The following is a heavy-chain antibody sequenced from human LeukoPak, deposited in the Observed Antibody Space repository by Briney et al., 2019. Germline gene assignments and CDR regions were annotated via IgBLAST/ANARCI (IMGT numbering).Heavy chain of an antibody. D-gene: IGHD2-15*01. CDR3: ARVGYCSGGSCSYYYYYMDV. CDR1: GGSISSYY. V-gene: IGHV4-4*07. Sequence: PSETLSLTCTVSGGSISSYYWSWIRQPAGKGLEWIGRIYTSGSTNYNPSLKSRVTMSVDTSKNQFSLKLSSVTAADTAVYYCARVGYCSGGSCSYYYYYMDVWGKGTTVTVSS. J-gene: IGHJ6*03. CDR2: IYTSGST.